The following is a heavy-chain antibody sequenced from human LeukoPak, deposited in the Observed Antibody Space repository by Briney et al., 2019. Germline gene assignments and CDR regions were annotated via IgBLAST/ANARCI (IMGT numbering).Heavy chain of an antibody. CDR1: GFNFNKFA. Sequence: GGSVRLSCAASGFNFNKFAMSWVRQAPGKGLEWLSAMTGPADTTYYAESVKGRFTISRDYSKSMVFLQMNSLRVEDTAIYYCAKGAEIDHWGQGTLVTVSS. V-gene: IGHV3-23*01. J-gene: IGHJ4*02. CDR3: AKGAEIDH. CDR2: MTGPADTT.